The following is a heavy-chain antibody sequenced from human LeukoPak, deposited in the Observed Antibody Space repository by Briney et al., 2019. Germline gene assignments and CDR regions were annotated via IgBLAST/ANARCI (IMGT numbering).Heavy chain of an antibody. Sequence: SETLSLTCTVSGGPISSYYWSWIRQPPGKGLEWIGYIYYSGSTNYNPSLKSRATISVDTSKNQFSLKLSSVTAADTAVYYCAGAAAAYFDYWGQGTLVTVSS. D-gene: IGHD6-13*01. CDR3: AGAAAAYFDY. J-gene: IGHJ4*02. CDR1: GGPISSYY. CDR2: IYYSGST. V-gene: IGHV4-59*01.